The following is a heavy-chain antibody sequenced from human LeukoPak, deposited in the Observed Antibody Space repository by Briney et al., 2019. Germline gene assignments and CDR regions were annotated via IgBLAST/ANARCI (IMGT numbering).Heavy chain of an antibody. V-gene: IGHV3-74*01. CDR1: GLPFTNYW. CDR2: VDSDGSDT. J-gene: IGHJ3*02. CDR3: ARGGYGHGFDI. Sequence: GGSLRFSCVASGLPFTNYWMHWVRKPPGKGLVWVSRVDSDGSDTIYADSVRGRFTISRDNAKNTVFLQMNSLRVEDTAVYYCARGGYGHGFDIWGQGTMVTVSS. D-gene: IGHD5-12*01.